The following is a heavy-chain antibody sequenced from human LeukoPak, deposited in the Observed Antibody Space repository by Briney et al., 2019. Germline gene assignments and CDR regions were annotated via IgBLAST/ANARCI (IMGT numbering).Heavy chain of an antibody. D-gene: IGHD6-13*01. CDR3: ARLFTSATGRSRATYNWFDP. Sequence: PSETLSLTCAVSGGSISSGGYSWSWIRQPPGKGLEWIGYIYHSGSTYYNPSLKSRVTISVDRSKNQFSLKLSSVTAADTAVYYCARLFTSATGRSRATYNWFDPWGQGTLVTVSS. CDR1: GGSISSGGYS. J-gene: IGHJ5*02. V-gene: IGHV4-30-2*01. CDR2: IYHSGST.